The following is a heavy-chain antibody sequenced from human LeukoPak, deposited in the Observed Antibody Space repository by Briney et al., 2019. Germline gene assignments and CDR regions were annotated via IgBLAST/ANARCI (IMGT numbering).Heavy chain of an antibody. V-gene: IGHV3-15*01. D-gene: IGHD3-22*01. CDR1: GFTFSNAW. CDR2: IKSKTEGGTT. Sequence: GGSLRLSCAASGFTFSNAWMSWVRQAPGKGLEWVGRIKSKTEGGTTDYAAPVKGRFSISRDDSKNTLYLQMNSPKTEDTAVYYCTTHSGITMNYYFDYWGQGTLVTVSS. CDR3: TTHSGITMNYYFDY. J-gene: IGHJ4*02.